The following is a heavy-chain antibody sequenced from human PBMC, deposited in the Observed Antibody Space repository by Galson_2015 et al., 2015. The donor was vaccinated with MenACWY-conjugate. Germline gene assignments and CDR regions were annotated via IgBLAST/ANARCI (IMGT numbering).Heavy chain of an antibody. CDR2: INPSRGNT. CDR3: VRGDSGPRLED. D-gene: IGHD2-8*02. V-gene: IGHV1-46*01. J-gene: IGHJ4*02. Sequence: SVKVSCKASGYTFSSYYLHWVRQAPGQGLEWMGIINPSRGNTNYAQKFQGRVTMTGDTSTSTVYMELSSLRSEDTAVYYCVRGDSGPRLEDWGQGTLVTVSS. CDR1: GYTFSSYY.